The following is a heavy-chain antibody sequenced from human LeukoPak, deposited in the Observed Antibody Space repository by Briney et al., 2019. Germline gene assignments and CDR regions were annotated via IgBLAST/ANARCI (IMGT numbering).Heavy chain of an antibody. CDR1: GFTFSSYA. J-gene: IGHJ4*02. CDR2: ISGSGGST. D-gene: IGHD3-3*01. V-gene: IGHV3-23*01. Sequence: GGSLRLSCAASGFTFSSYAMSWVRQAPGKGLEWVSAISGSGGSTYYADSVKGWFTISRDNSKNTLYLQMNSLRAEDTAVYYCAKGHYDFWSGLAYFDYWGQGTLVTVSS. CDR3: AKGHYDFWSGLAYFDY.